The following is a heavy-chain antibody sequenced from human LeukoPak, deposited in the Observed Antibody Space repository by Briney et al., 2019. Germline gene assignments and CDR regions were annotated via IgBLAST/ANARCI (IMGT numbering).Heavy chain of an antibody. V-gene: IGHV4-59*08. J-gene: IGHJ4*02. D-gene: IGHD3-22*01. CDR2: IYYSGST. Sequence: SETLSLTCTVSGGSISSYYWIWIRQPPGKGLEWIGYIYYSGSTNYHHSLKSRVTISVDTSKDQFSLKLSSVTAADTAVYYCARSGYYDSSGVDYWGQGTLVTVSS. CDR1: GGSISSYY. CDR3: ARSGYYDSSGVDY.